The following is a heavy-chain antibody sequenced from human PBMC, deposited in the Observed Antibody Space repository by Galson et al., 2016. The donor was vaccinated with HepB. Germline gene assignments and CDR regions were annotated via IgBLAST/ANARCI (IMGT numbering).Heavy chain of an antibody. CDR3: ARGDYGMDV. CDR2: IYSKGST. V-gene: IGHV4-31*03. J-gene: IGHJ6*02. Sequence: TLSLTCNVSGGSIRSTYHWSWIRHRPGKGLEWIGYIYSKGSTYYNPSFKSRLTISIDTSKNQFSLNLTSVTAADTAFYYCARGDYGMDVWGQGTTVTVSS. CDR1: GGSIRSTYH.